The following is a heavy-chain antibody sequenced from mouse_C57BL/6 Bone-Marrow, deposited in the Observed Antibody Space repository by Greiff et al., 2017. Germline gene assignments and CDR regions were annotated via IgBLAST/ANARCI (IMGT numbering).Heavy chain of an antibody. V-gene: IGHV1-66*01. CDR2: IYPGSGNT. J-gene: IGHJ2*01. Sequence: VQLQQSGPELVKPGASVKISCKASGYSFTSYYIHWVKQRPGQGLEWIGWIYPGSGNTKYNEKFKGKATLTADTSSSTAYMQLSSLTSEDSAVYYGARRRYGYDPYYFDYWGQGTTLTVSS. D-gene: IGHD2-2*01. CDR1: GYSFTSYY. CDR3: ARRRYGYDPYYFDY.